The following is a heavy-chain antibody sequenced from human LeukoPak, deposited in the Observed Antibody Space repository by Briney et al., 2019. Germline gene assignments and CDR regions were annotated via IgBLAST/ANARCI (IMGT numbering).Heavy chain of an antibody. D-gene: IGHD3-3*01. CDR3: ARDGDPYYDFWSGDYYYYYMDV. CDR2: IKQDGSEK. J-gene: IGHJ6*03. CDR1: GFTFSSYW. Sequence: GGSLRLSCAASGFTFSSYWMSWVRQAPGKGLEWVANIKQDGSEKYYVDSVEGRFTISRDNAKNSLYLQMNSLRAEDTAVYYCARDGDPYYDFWSGDYYYYYMDVWGKGTTVTVSS. V-gene: IGHV3-7*01.